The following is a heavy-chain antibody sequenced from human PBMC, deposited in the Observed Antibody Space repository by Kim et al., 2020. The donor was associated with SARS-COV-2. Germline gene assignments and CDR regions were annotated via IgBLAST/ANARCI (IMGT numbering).Heavy chain of an antibody. J-gene: IGHJ4*02. V-gene: IGHV4-30-2*01. CDR3: AVRGASKYYFDY. CDR2: IYHSGST. Sequence: SETLSLTCAVSGGSISSGGYSWSWIRQPPGKGLEWIGYIYHSGSTYYNPSLKSRVTISVDRSKNQFSLKLSSVTAADTAVYYCAVRGASKYYFDYWGQGTLVTVSS. CDR1: GGSISSGGYS.